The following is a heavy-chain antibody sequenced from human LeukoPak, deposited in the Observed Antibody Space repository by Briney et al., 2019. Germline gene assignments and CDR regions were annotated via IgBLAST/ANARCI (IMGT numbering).Heavy chain of an antibody. J-gene: IGHJ3*02. Sequence: SETLSLTCTVSGGSISSYYWSWIRQPAGKGLEWIGRIYTSGSTNYNPSLKSRVTMSVDTSKNQFSLKLSSVTAADTAVYYRARDSYYDFWSGYYTSEGDAFDIWGQGTMVTVSS. V-gene: IGHV4-4*07. CDR3: ARDSYYDFWSGYYTSEGDAFDI. D-gene: IGHD3-3*01. CDR2: IYTSGST. CDR1: GGSISSYY.